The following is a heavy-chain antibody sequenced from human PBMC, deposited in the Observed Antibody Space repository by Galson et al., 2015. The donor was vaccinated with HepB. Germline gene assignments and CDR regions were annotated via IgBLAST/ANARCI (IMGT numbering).Heavy chain of an antibody. CDR3: ASEEGAAADWRY. V-gene: IGHV4-39*01. CDR1: GGSISSSSYY. D-gene: IGHD6-13*01. CDR2: IYYSGST. Sequence: SETLSLTCTVSGGSISSSSYYWGWIRQPPGKGLEWIGSIYYSGSTYYNPSLKSRVTISVDTSKNQFSLKLSSVTAADAAVYYCASEEGAAADWRYWGQGTLVTVSS. J-gene: IGHJ4*02.